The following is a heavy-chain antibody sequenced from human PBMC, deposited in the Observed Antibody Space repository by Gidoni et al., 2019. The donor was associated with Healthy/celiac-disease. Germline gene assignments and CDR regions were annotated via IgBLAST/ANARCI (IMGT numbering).Heavy chain of an antibody. D-gene: IGHD6-13*01. CDR2: IYYSGST. CDR3: AREEVGAAAGTNY. J-gene: IGHJ4*02. V-gene: IGHV4-39*07. CDR1: GGSISSSSYY. Sequence: QLQLQESGPGLVKPSETLSLTCTVSGGSISSSSYYWGWIRQPPGKGLEWIGSIYYSGSTYYNPSLKSRVTISVDTSKNQFSLKLSSVTAADTAVYYCAREEVGAAAGTNYWGQGTLVTVSS.